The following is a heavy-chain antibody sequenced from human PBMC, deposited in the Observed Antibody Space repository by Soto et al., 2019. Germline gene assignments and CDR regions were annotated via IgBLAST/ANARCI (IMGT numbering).Heavy chain of an antibody. CDR1: GYTFTSYY. D-gene: IGHD3-3*01. CDR3: ARDLGDFWSGYYKYYYYGMDV. CDR2: INPSGGST. V-gene: IGHV1-46*01. Sequence: ASVKVSCKASGYTFTSYYMHWVRQAPGQGLEWMGIINPSGGSTSYAQKFQGRVTMTRDTSTSTVYMELSSLRSEDTAVYYCARDLGDFWSGYYKYYYYGMDVWGQGTTVTVSS. J-gene: IGHJ6*02.